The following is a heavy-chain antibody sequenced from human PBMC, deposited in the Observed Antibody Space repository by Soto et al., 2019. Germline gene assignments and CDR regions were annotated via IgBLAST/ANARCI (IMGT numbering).Heavy chain of an antibody. CDR3: AGGGGGGYSGYDVGYFDY. CDR2: IIPIFGTA. D-gene: IGHD5-12*01. CDR1: GGTFSSYA. Sequence: QVQLVQSGAEVKKPGSSVKVSCKASGGTFSSYAISWVRQAPGQGLEWMGGIIPIFGTANYAQKFQGRVTITADESTSTAYMGLRSLRFEDTAVYLCAGGGGGGYSGYDVGYFDYWGQGTLVTVSS. V-gene: IGHV1-69*01. J-gene: IGHJ4*02.